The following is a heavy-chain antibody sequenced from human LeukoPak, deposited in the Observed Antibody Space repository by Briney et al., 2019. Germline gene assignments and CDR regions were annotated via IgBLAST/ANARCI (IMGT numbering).Heavy chain of an antibody. Sequence: SETLSLTCTVSGGSISSYYWSWIRHPPGKGLEWIGYIYYSGSTNYNPSLKSRVTISVDTSKNQFSLKLSSVTAADTAVYYCARQGDTAMVPNWFDPWGQGTLVTVSS. V-gene: IGHV4-59*08. CDR2: IYYSGST. J-gene: IGHJ5*02. CDR1: GGSISSYY. CDR3: ARQGDTAMVPNWFDP. D-gene: IGHD5-18*01.